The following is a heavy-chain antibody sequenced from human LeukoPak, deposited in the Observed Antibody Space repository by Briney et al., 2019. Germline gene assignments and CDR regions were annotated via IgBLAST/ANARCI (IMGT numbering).Heavy chain of an antibody. D-gene: IGHD1-26*01. CDR1: GFTFSTYA. CDR2: ISYDGSDK. J-gene: IGHJ6*02. Sequence: GTSLRLYCAASGFTFSTYAMHWVRQAPGRGLEWVAVISYDGSDKYSADSVKGRFTISRDNSKNTLYLQMNTLRAEDTAVYYCARDVHSYSGSQVYYYYYYGMDVWGQGTTVTVSS. V-gene: IGHV3-30*04. CDR3: ARDVHSYSGSQVYYYYYYGMDV.